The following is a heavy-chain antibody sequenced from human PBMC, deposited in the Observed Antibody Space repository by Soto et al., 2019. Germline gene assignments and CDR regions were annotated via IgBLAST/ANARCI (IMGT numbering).Heavy chain of an antibody. CDR3: AVPSGGTDGNDAFDI. Sequence: EVQLVESGGGLVQPGGSLRLSCAASGVTFSDYYMDWVRQAPGKGLEWVGRSRNKPNNYATEYAASVKGRFTISRDDSTSSLFLQMNSLKTEDTAVYYCAVPSGGTDGNDAFDIWGQGTMVTVSS. CDR2: SRNKPNNYAT. D-gene: IGHD1-26*01. J-gene: IGHJ3*02. CDR1: GVTFSDYY. V-gene: IGHV3-72*01.